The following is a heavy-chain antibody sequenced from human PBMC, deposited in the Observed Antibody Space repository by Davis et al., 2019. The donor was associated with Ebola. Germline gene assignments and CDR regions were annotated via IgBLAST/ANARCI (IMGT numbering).Heavy chain of an antibody. CDR2: INPNDGRT. CDR1: GYTFTNYY. J-gene: IGHJ3*02. V-gene: IGHV1-46*03. Sequence: AASVKVSCKASGYTFTNYYMHWVRQAPGQGLEWMGMINPNDGRTIYAQKFQGRVTVTRDTSTTTVYMDLSSLRSGDTALYYCTTPGGQDSGYDVFDIWRQGTMVTVSS. CDR3: TTPGGQDSGYDVFDI. D-gene: IGHD5-12*01.